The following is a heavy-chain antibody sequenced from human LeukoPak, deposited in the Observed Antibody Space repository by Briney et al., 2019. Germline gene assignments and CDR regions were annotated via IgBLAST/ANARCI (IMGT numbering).Heavy chain of an antibody. D-gene: IGHD3-3*01. V-gene: IGHV3-64*01. CDR1: GFTFSSYA. J-gene: IGHJ4*02. CDR3: ARSMLRFLEWLPVDY. CDR2: ISSNGGST. Sequence: GGSMRLSCAASGFTFSSYAMHWVRPAPGKGLEYVSAISSNGGSTYYANSVKGRFTISRDNSKNTLYLQMGSLRAEDMAVYYCARSMLRFLEWLPVDYWGQGTLVTVSS.